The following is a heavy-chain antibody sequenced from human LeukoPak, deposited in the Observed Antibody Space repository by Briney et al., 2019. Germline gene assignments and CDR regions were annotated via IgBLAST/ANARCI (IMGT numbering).Heavy chain of an antibody. Sequence: ASVKVSCKASGYTFTSYGISWVRQAPGQGLEWMGWISAYNGNTNYAQKLQGRVTMTTDTSTSTAYMELRSLRSDDTAVYYCARSPSSVVVTAADDYWGQRTLVTVSS. V-gene: IGHV1-18*01. J-gene: IGHJ4*02. D-gene: IGHD2-21*02. CDR3: ARSPSSVVVTAADDY. CDR1: GYTFTSYG. CDR2: ISAYNGNT.